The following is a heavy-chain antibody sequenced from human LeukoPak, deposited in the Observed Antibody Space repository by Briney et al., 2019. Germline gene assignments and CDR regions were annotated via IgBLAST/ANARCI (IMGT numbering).Heavy chain of an antibody. CDR1: GFTFSSYS. CDR3: ARDNWNDAPGGFDP. Sequence: GGSLRLSCAASGFTFSSYSMNWVRQAPGKGLEWVSSITRSSTSTYYTDSVRGRFTISRDNAKNSLYLQVNSLRAEDTAVYYCARDNWNDAPGGFDPWGQGTLVTVSS. CDR2: ITRSSTST. V-gene: IGHV3-21*01. D-gene: IGHD1-20*01. J-gene: IGHJ5*02.